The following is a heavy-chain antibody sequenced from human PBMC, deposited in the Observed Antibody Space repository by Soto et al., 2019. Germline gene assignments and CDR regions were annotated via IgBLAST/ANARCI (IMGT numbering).Heavy chain of an antibody. CDR1: GFTFSSYW. J-gene: IGHJ4*02. V-gene: IGHV3-74*01. CDR3: VRTSLVVAAATREDY. CDR2: INSDGSST. D-gene: IGHD2-15*01. Sequence: VQLVESGGGLVQPGESLRLSCAASGFTFSSYWMHWVRQAPGKGLVWVSRINSDGSSTSYAGSVKGRFTISRDNAKNTLYLQMNSLRAEDKAVYYCVRTSLVVAAATREDYWGQGTLVTVSS.